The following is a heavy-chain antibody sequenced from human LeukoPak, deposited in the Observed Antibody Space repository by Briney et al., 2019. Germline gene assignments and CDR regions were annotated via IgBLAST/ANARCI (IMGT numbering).Heavy chain of an antibody. Sequence: GGSLKLSCAASGFTVSNNYMSWVRQPPGKRPEWVSVIYGGDSTYYADSVKGRFTISRDNSKNTVYLQMNNVRADDTAVYYCACLSWGLGDDYWGQGTLVTVSS. CDR2: IYGGDST. D-gene: IGHD1-26*01. V-gene: IGHV3-66*01. J-gene: IGHJ4*02. CDR1: GFTVSNNY. CDR3: ACLSWGLGDDY.